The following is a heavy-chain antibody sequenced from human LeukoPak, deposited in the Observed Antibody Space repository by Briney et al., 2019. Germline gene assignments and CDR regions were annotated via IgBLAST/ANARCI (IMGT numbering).Heavy chain of an antibody. CDR1: GFVFSPYS. CDR3: ARGSRIGYSNYFLDY. Sequence: GGSLRLSCAASGFVFSPYSMNWVRQAPGKGLEWVSYISSSSPTIYYADSVKGRFTISRDNAKNSLYLQVNSLRAEDTAVYYCARGSRIGYSNYFLDYWGQGTLVTVSS. V-gene: IGHV3-48*04. D-gene: IGHD4-11*01. CDR2: ISSSSPTI. J-gene: IGHJ4*02.